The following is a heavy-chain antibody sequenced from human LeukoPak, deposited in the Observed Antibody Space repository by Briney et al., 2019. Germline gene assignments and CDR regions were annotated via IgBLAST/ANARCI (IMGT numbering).Heavy chain of an antibody. J-gene: IGHJ6*02. Sequence: GGSLRLSCAASGFTFSSYAMHWVRQAPGKGLEWVAAISYDGSNKYYADSVKGRFTISRDNSKNTLYLQMNSLRAEDTAVYYCARDLLLVGYYYYGMDVWGLGTTVTVSS. V-gene: IGHV3-30-3*01. D-gene: IGHD3-9*01. CDR2: ISYDGSNK. CDR3: ARDLLLVGYYYYGMDV. CDR1: GFTFSSYA.